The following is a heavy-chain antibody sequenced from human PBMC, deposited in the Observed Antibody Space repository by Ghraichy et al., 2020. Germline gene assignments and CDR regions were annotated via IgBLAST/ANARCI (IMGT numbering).Heavy chain of an antibody. Sequence: SETLSLTCTVSGDSISNYYWSWIRQPAGKGLEWIGRIYTSGSTNNNPSLKGRATMSVDTSKNQFSLTLTSVTAADTAVYYCARDRYGSGNFFDYWGQGTLVTVSS. CDR1: GDSISNYY. V-gene: IGHV4-4*07. J-gene: IGHJ4*02. CDR2: IYTSGST. CDR3: ARDRYGSGNFFDY. D-gene: IGHD3-10*01.